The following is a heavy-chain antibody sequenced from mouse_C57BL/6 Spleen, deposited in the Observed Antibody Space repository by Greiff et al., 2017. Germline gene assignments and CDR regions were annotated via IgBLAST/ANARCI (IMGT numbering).Heavy chain of an antibody. CDR1: GFTFTDYY. CDR3: ARYYYGSSPLWYFDV. V-gene: IGHV7-3*01. CDR2: IRNKANGYTT. Sequence: EVKLEESGGGLVQPGGSLSLSCAASGFTFTDYYMSWVRQPPGKALEWLGFIRNKANGYTTEYSASVKGRFTISSDNSQSILYLQMNALRAEDSATYYCARYYYGSSPLWYFDVWGTGTTVTVSS. J-gene: IGHJ1*03. D-gene: IGHD1-1*01.